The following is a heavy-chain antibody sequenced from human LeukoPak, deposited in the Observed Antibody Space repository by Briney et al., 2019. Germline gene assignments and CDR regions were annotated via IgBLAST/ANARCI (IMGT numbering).Heavy chain of an antibody. J-gene: IGHJ6*03. CDR2: IKQDGSEK. CDR1: GFTFSSYW. D-gene: IGHD2-15*01. Sequence: GGSLRLSCAASGFTFSSYWMSWVRQAPGKGLEWVANIKQDGSEKYYVDSVKGRFTISRDNAKNSLYLQMNSLRAEDTAVYYCARDIVVVVALMDVWGKGTTVTVSS. CDR3: ARDIVVVVALMDV. V-gene: IGHV3-7*01.